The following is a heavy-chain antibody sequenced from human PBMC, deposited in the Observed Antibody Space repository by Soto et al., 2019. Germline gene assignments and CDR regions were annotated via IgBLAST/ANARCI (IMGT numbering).Heavy chain of an antibody. CDR1: GASISGFY. CDR3: VRDGTKTLRDWFDP. Sequence: SETLSLTCTVSGASISGFYWSWIRKSAGKGLEWIGRIYATGTTDYNPSPKSRVMMSVDTSKKQFSLKLRSVTAADTAVYYCVRDGTKTLRDWFDPWGQGISVTVSS. CDR2: IYATGTT. J-gene: IGHJ5*02. D-gene: IGHD1-1*01. V-gene: IGHV4-4*07.